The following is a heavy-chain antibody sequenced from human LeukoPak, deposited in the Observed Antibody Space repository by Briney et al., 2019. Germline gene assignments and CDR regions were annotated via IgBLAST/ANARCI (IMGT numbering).Heavy chain of an antibody. J-gene: IGHJ6*04. CDR2: ISYDGSNK. CDR3: LILYSTGMDV. CDR1: GFTFSIYA. D-gene: IGHD2-8*01. V-gene: IGHV3-30*04. Sequence: GRSLRLSCAASGFTFSIYAMHWVRQAPGKGLEWVAVISYDGSNKYYADSVKGRFTISRDNSKNTLYLQMNSLRAEDTAVYYCLILYSTGMDVWGKGTTVTVSS.